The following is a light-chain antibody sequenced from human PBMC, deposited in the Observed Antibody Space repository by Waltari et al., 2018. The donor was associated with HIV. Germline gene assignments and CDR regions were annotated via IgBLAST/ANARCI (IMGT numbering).Light chain of an antibody. CDR2: RNY. CDR3: AVWDDGLSGVV. Sequence: QSVLPQSPSASGTPGQRVTISCSGSSSNIGSSYVYWYQKVPGTAPKLLIYRNYQRPSGVPDRFSGSKSGTTASLAISGLRSEDEADYYCAVWDDGLSGVVFGGGTKLTVL. CDR1: SSNIGSSY. J-gene: IGLJ2*01. V-gene: IGLV1-47*01.